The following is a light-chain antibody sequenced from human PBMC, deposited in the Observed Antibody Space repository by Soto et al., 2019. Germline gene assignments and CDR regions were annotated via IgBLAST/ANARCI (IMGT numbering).Light chain of an antibody. V-gene: IGKV3-20*01. CDR1: QSVSNNY. J-gene: IGKJ1*01. CDR3: QQYGSSGT. CDR2: GAS. Sequence: EIVLTESPCTLSLSAGERSTLSFGASQSVSNNYLAWYQQKPGQAPRLLIYGASNRATGIPDRFSGSGSGTDFTLTISRLEPEDFAVYYCQQYGSSGTFGQGTKVDIK.